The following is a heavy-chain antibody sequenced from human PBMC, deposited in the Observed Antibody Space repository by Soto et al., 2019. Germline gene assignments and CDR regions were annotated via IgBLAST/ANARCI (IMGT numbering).Heavy chain of an antibody. CDR2: ISYEGSNT. Sequence: QVQLVESGGGVVQPGRSLRLSCAASGITFSSYGMHWVRQAPGKGLEWVAVISYEGSNTYYADSVKGRFTISRDNSKNALYLQMNGLRAEDTAVYYGAKVGVKWDVSEPVDYWGQGTLVTVSS. J-gene: IGHJ4*02. CDR3: AKVGVKWDVSEPVDY. D-gene: IGHD1-26*01. CDR1: GITFSSYG. V-gene: IGHV3-30*18.